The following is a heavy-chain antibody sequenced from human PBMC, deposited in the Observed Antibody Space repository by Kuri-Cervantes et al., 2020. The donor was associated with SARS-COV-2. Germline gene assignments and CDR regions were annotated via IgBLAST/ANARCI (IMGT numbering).Heavy chain of an antibody. J-gene: IGHJ4*02. D-gene: IGHD6-19*01. CDR3: ARDPWRADISGWKRPFDY. Sequence: GGSLRLSCAASGFAFSSYVLHWVRRAPGKGPEWVSAIGTGGDTYYADSVMGRFTISRDNAKKSLYLQMNSLIAEDMAEYFCARDPWRADISGWKRPFDYWGQGTLVTVSS. V-gene: IGHV3-47*02. CDR2: IGTGGDT. CDR1: GFAFSSYV.